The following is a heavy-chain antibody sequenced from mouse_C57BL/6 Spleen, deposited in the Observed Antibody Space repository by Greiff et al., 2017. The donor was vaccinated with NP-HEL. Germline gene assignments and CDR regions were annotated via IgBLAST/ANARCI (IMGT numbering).Heavy chain of an antibody. V-gene: IGHV1-52*01. J-gene: IGHJ1*03. CDR2: IDPSDSET. CDR1: GYTFTSYW. Sequence: QVQLQQPGAELVRPGSSVKLSCKASGYTFTSYWMHWVKQRPIQGLEWIGNIDPSDSETHYNQKFKDKATLTVDKSSSTAYMQLSSLTSEDSAVYYCARAENLLLLYFDVWGTGTTVTVSS. D-gene: IGHD1-1*01. CDR3: ARAENLLLLYFDV.